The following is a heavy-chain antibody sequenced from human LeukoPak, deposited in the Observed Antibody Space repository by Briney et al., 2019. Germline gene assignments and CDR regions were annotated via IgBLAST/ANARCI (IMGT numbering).Heavy chain of an antibody. V-gene: IGHV3-11*04. CDR1: GFTFSDYY. Sequence: GGSLRLSCAASGFTFSDYYMSWIRQAPGKGLEWVSHISNSGTTTYYADSVRGRFTISRDNSKNTLYLQMNSLRAEDTAVYYCAKDRNYYYMDVWGKGTTVTVSS. CDR2: ISNSGTTT. J-gene: IGHJ6*03. CDR3: AKDRNYYYMDV.